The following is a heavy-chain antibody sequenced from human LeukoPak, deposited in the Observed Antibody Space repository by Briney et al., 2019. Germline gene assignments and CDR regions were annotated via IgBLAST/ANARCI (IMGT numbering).Heavy chain of an antibody. D-gene: IGHD2-15*01. V-gene: IGHV3-7*01. J-gene: IGHJ4*02. CDR1: GFTFSTCW. CDR2: IKQDGSEK. Sequence: PGGSLRLSCAASGFTFSTCWMSWVRQAPGKGLEWVANIKQDGSEKYYVDSVKGRFTISRDNAKNSLYLQMNSLRAEDTAVYYCARDIGYCSGGSCSAFDYWGQGTLVTVSS. CDR3: ARDIGYCSGGSCSAFDY.